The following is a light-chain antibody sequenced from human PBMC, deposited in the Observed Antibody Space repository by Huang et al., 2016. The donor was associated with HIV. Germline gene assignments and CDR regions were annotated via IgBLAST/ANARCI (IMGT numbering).Light chain of an antibody. J-gene: IGKJ2*01. CDR3: QQYHKCPPYT. CDR2: VAS. V-gene: IGKV3-15*01. CDR1: QCIHSN. Sequence: EIVMTQSQATLSVSPGEIAIRSCRASQCIHSNLAWYQPRHGQSPRLLIYVASARATGIPTRFSGSGSGTVFTLTISSLQSEDFALYYGQQYHKCPPYTFGQGTKLEIK.